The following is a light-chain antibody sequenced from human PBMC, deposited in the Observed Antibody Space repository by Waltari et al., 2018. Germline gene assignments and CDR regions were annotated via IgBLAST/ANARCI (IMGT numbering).Light chain of an antibody. J-gene: IGKJ4*01. CDR1: QDIRND. V-gene: IGKV1-6*01. CDR2: GSS. CDR3: LKDFKYPLT. Sequence: AIQMTQSPSSLSASLGDRVTITCRASQDIRNDLAWYQQKSGSAPKLLIYGSSSLHTGVPWRCSGRGSGTDFSLTISGLQPEDFATYDCLKDFKYPLTFGGGTKVEIK.